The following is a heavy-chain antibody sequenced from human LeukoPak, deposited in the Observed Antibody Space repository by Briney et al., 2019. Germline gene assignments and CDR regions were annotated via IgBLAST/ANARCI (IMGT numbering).Heavy chain of an antibody. Sequence: GGSLRLSCAASGFTFSNYWMSWVRQAPGKGLEWVANIKQDGSEKYYVDSVKGRFTISRDNAKNSLYLQLNSLRAEDTALYYCARGAGTVDYWGQGALVTVSS. D-gene: IGHD6-19*01. V-gene: IGHV3-7*01. J-gene: IGHJ4*02. CDR2: IKQDGSEK. CDR3: ARGAGTVDY. CDR1: GFTFSNYW.